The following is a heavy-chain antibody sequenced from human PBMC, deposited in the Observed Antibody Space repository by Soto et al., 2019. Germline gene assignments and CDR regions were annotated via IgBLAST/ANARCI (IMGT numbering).Heavy chain of an antibody. CDR2: FYYSGST. D-gene: IGHD2-2*03. V-gene: IGHV4-59*01. CDR3: AKGGWMLFDI. Sequence: SETLSLTCSLSGCSISSYYLTWFRQPPGKGLEWIGYFYYSGSTNYNPSLKSRVTISVDTSKNQFSLKLSSVTAADTAVYYCAKGGWMLFDIWGQGTMVTVSS. J-gene: IGHJ3*02. CDR1: GCSISSYY.